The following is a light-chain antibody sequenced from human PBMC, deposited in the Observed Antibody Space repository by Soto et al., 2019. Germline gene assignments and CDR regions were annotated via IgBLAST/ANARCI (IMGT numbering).Light chain of an antibody. Sequence: IALAQSPGTLCQSPVEGETVSCRASQSVSNNYLAWYQQKPGQAPRLLIYGASNRATGIPDRFSGGGSATDFTLTISRLEPEDVAVYYRQHYGSSGTCGQGTKVDIK. CDR2: GAS. CDR3: QHYGSSGT. J-gene: IGKJ1*01. V-gene: IGKV3-20*01. CDR1: QSVSNNY.